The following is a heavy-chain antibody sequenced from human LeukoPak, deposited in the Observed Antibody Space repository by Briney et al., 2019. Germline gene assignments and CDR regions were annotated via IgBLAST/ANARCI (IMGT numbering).Heavy chain of an antibody. J-gene: IGHJ4*02. D-gene: IGHD4-17*01. V-gene: IGHV4-38-2*02. Sequence: TSETLSLTCAVSGYSISSGYYWGWIRQPPGKGLEWIGSIYHSGSTYYNPSLKSRVTMSVDTSKNQFSLKLSSVTAADTAVYYCARETTRSERYFAYGGQGTLVTVSS. CDR3: ARETTRSERYFAY. CDR1: GYSISSGYY. CDR2: IYHSGST.